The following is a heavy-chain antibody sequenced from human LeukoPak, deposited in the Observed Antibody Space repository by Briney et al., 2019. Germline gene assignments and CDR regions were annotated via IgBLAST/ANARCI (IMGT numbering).Heavy chain of an antibody. Sequence: PGGSLRLSCAASGFTFSDYYMSWIRQAPGKGLEWVSYISSSGSTIYYADSVKGRFTISRDNAKNSLYLQMNSLRAEDTAVYYCARDPTTVTKSRYNWFDPWGQGTLVTVSS. D-gene: IGHD4-17*01. J-gene: IGHJ5*02. CDR3: ARDPTTVTKSRYNWFDP. CDR2: ISSSGSTI. CDR1: GFTFSDYY. V-gene: IGHV3-11*04.